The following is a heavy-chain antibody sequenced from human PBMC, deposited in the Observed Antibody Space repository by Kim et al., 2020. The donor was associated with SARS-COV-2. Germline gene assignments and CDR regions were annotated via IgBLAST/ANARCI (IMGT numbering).Heavy chain of an antibody. J-gene: IGHJ6*02. V-gene: IGHV4-61*02. CDR2: IYTSGST. CDR1: GGSISSGSYY. CDR3: ARDRPYCSGGSCYPYYYYGMDV. Sequence: SETLSLTCTVSGGSISSGSYYWSWIRQPAGKGLEWIGRIYTSGSTNYNPSLKSRVTISVDTSKNQFSLKLSSVTAADTAVYYCARDRPYCSGGSCYPYYYYGMDVWGQGTTVTVAS. D-gene: IGHD2-15*01.